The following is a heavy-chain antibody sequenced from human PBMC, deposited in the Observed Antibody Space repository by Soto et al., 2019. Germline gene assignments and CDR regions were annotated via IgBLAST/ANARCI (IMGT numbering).Heavy chain of an antibody. D-gene: IGHD7-27*01. CDR1: GFSFDSYS. J-gene: IGHJ6*02. V-gene: IGHV3-30*18. Sequence: PGGSLRLSCAASGFSFDSYSVHWVRQAPGKGLEWVTTVSFDSKNKYYIDSVEGRFTISRDNSKKMLYLQMNSLRHEDMAVYYCAKETVEATYSFYGMDVWGPGTTVTVSS. CDR3: AKETVEATYSFYGMDV. CDR2: VSFDSKNK.